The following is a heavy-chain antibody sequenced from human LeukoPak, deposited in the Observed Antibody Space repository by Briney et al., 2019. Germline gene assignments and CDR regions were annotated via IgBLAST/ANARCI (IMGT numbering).Heavy chain of an antibody. D-gene: IGHD6-19*01. CDR3: AMGVGAPEDLAVAADFDY. J-gene: IGHJ4*02. Sequence: ASVKVSCKASGYTFTSYAMNWVRQAPGQGLEWMGGIIPIFGTANYAQKFQGSVTITADKSTSTAYMELSSLRSEDTAVYYCAMGVGAPEDLAVAADFDYWGQGTLVTVSS. V-gene: IGHV1-69*06. CDR2: IIPIFGTA. CDR1: GYTFTSYA.